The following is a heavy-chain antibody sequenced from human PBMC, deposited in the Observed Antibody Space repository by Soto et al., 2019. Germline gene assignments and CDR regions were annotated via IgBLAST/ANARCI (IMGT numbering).Heavy chain of an antibody. Sequence: PSETLSLTCTVSGGSISSGDYYWSWIRQPPGKGLEWIGYIYYSGSTYYNPSLKSRVTISLDTSKNQFSLKLSSVIAADTAVYYCARYSYGPRGNWFDPWGQGTLVTVSS. J-gene: IGHJ5*02. D-gene: IGHD5-18*01. CDR2: IYYSGST. V-gene: IGHV4-30-4*01. CDR3: ARYSYGPRGNWFDP. CDR1: GGSISSGDYY.